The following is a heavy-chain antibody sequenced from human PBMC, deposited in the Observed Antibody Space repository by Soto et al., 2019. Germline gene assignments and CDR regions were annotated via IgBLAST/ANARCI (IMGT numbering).Heavy chain of an antibody. CDR2: IYHSGST. V-gene: IGHV4-38-2*01. CDR3: AREQLGTNDYYYYYGMDV. CDR1: GYSISSGYY. D-gene: IGHD6-6*01. Sequence: XETLSLTCAVSGYSISSGYYWCWIRQPPGKGLEWIGSIYHSGSTYYNPSLKSRVTISVVTSKNQFSLKLSSVTAADTAVYYWAREQLGTNDYYYYYGMDVWGQGTTVTVSS. J-gene: IGHJ6*02.